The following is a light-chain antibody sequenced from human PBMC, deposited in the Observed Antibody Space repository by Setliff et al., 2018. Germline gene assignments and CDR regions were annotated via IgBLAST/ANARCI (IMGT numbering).Light chain of an antibody. CDR3: NSYTGSSTYV. CDR1: TSDVGGHNY. Sequence: SALAQSASVSGFPGQSITISCTGTTSDVGGHNYVSWYQQHPGKAPKLMIYDVSNRPSGISNRFSGSKSGNTASLTISGLQAEDEADYYCNSYTGSSTYVFGTGTKVTVL. V-gene: IGLV2-14*03. CDR2: DVS. J-gene: IGLJ1*01.